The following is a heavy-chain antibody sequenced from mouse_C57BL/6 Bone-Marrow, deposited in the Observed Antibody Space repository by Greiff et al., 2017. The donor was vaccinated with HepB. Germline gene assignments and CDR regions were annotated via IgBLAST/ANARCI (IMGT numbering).Heavy chain of an antibody. CDR2: INPGSGGT. D-gene: IGHD1-1*01. Sequence: QVQLQQSGAELVRPGTSVKVSCKASGYAFTNYLIEWVKQRPGQGLEWIGVINPGSGGTNYNEKFKGKATLTADKSSSTAYKQLSSLTSEDSAVYFCARDYYGSRDFDYWGQGTTLTVSS. CDR1: GYAFTNYL. CDR3: ARDYYGSRDFDY. J-gene: IGHJ2*01. V-gene: IGHV1-54*01.